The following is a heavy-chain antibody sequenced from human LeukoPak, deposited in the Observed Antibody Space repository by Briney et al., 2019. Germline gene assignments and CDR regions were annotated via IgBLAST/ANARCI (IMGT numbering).Heavy chain of an antibody. CDR2: ISAYNGNT. CDR1: GYTFTSYG. Sequence: AASVKVSCKASGYTFTSYGISWVRQAPGQGLEWMGWISAYNGNTNYAQKLQGRVTMTTDTSTSTAYMELRSLRSDDTAVYYCARTGQYYDFWSGYQYYYYYYMYVWGKGTTVTVTS. D-gene: IGHD3-3*01. CDR3: ARTGQYYDFWSGYQYYYYYYMYV. J-gene: IGHJ6*03. V-gene: IGHV1-18*01.